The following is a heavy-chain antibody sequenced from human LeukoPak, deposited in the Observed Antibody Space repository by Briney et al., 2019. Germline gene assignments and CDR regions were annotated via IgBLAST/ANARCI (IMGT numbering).Heavy chain of an antibody. CDR1: GFTFSSYG. CDR2: IRYDGSNK. V-gene: IGHV3-30*02. Sequence: GGSLRLSCAASGFTFSSYGMHWVRQAPGKGLEWVAFIRYDGSNKYYADSVKGRFTISRDNSKNTLYLQMNSLRAEDTAVYYCAKDITMIGDYMDVWGKGTKVTVCS. CDR3: AKDITMIGDYMDV. J-gene: IGHJ6*03. D-gene: IGHD3-22*01.